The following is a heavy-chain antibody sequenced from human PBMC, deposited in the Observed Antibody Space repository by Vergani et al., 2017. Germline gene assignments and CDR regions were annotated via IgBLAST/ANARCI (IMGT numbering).Heavy chain of an antibody. CDR2: IYPGDSDT. V-gene: IGHV5-51*01. D-gene: IGHD4-23*01. Sequence: EVQLVQSGAEVKKPGESLKISCTGSGYSFTSYWIGWVRQMPGKGLEWMGIIYPGDSDTRYSPSFQGQVTIAADKSISTAYLQWSSLKAADTAMYYGAGNSMAGYYYDGMDVWGQGTTVTVSS. CDR3: AGNSMAGYYYDGMDV. J-gene: IGHJ6*02. CDR1: GYSFTSYW.